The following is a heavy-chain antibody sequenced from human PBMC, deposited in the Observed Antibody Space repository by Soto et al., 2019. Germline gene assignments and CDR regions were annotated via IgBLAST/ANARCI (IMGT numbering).Heavy chain of an antibody. CDR1: GFTFSSYA. CDR2: ISGTGGIT. V-gene: IGHV3-23*01. D-gene: IGHD4-4*01. J-gene: IGHJ6*02. CDR3: AKEETVISHYYYYYGMDV. Sequence: EVQLLESGGGLVQPGGSLRLSCAASGFTFSSYAMNWVRQAPGKGLEWVSVISGTGGITYHADSVKGRFTISRDNSKNTLYLQMDSLRAEDTAVYFCAKEETVISHYYYYYGMDVWSQGTTVTVSS.